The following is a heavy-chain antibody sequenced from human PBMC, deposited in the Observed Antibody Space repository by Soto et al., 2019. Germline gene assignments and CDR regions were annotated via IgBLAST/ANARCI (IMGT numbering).Heavy chain of an antibody. CDR3: ARECGGDCYLDY. Sequence: QVQLQESGPGLVKPSQTLSLTCTVSGGSISSGGYYWSWIRQHPGKGLEWIGYIYYSGSTYYNPSPKTRVTISVDTSKNQLSLKLSSVTAADTAVYYCARECGGDCYLDYWGQGTLVTVSS. CDR2: IYYSGST. V-gene: IGHV4-31*03. D-gene: IGHD2-21*02. CDR1: GGSISSGGYY. J-gene: IGHJ4*02.